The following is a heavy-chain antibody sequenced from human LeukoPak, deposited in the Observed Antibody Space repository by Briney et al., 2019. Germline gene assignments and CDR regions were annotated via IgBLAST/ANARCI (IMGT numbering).Heavy chain of an antibody. Sequence: KASETLSLTCTVSGGSISSYYWSWIRQPAGKGLEWIGYIYYSGSTNYNPSLKSRVTISLDTSKNQFSLRLSSVTAADTAVYYCARSEYSYGADAFDIWGQGTMVTVSS. D-gene: IGHD5-18*01. CDR1: GGSISSYY. J-gene: IGHJ3*02. CDR3: ARSEYSYGADAFDI. V-gene: IGHV4-59*01. CDR2: IYYSGST.